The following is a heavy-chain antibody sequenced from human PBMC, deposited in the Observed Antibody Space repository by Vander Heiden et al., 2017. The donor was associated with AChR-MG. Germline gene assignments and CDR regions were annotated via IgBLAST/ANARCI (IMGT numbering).Heavy chain of an antibody. CDR3: AKALRIAAAGTSDY. CDR1: GFTFSSYA. Sequence: EVQLLESGGGLVQPGGSLRLSCAAAGFTFSSYAMGWVRQAPGKGLEWVSAISGSGGSTYYADSVKGRFTISRDNSKNTLYLQMNSLRAEDTAVYYCAKALRIAAAGTSDYWGQGTLVTVSS. CDR2: ISGSGGST. V-gene: IGHV3-23*01. J-gene: IGHJ4*02. D-gene: IGHD6-13*01.